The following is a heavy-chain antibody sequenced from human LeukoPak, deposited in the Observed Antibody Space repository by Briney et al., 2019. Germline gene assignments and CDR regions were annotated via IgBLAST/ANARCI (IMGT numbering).Heavy chain of an antibody. CDR2: ISSSSSYI. J-gene: IGHJ3*02. D-gene: IGHD5-24*01. CDR3: ARVGDGYTFDAFDI. V-gene: IGHV3-21*01. Sequence: GGSLRLSCAASGFTFSSYSMNWVRQAPGKGLEWVSSISSSSSYIYYADSVKGRFTISRDNAKNSLYLQMNSLRAEDTAVYYCARVGDGYTFDAFDIWGQGTMVTVSS. CDR1: GFTFSSYS.